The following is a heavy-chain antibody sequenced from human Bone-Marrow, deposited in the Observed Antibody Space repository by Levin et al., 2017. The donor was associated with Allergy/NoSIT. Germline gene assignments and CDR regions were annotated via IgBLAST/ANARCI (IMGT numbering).Heavy chain of an antibody. CDR2: VIPRFGTT. CDR3: VDGSYFYALGGQYDAYHYTMDV. Sequence: ASVKVSCKASGGTFNSYAISWVRQAPGQGLEWMGGVIPRFGTTNYAQKFQGRLTITADKSTTTVYMELNSLSSDDTALYYCVDGSYFYALGGQYDAYHYTMDVWGQGTTVIVSS. J-gene: IGHJ6*02. D-gene: IGHD3-10*01. V-gene: IGHV1-69*06. CDR1: GGTFNSYA.